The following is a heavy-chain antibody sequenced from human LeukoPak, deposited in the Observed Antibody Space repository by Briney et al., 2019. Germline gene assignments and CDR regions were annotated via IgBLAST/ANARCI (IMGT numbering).Heavy chain of an antibody. CDR1: GYTFTSYY. V-gene: IGHV1-46*01. J-gene: IGHJ5*02. CDR3: AREGSRSSMDDDRAIDP. Sequence: ASVKVSCKASGYTFTSYYVHWVRQAPGQGLEWMGIINPSGGSTSYAQKFQGRVTMTRDTSTSTVYMELSSLRSEDTAVYYCAREGSRSSMDDDRAIDPWGQGTLVTVSS. D-gene: IGHD2-2*01. CDR2: INPSGGST.